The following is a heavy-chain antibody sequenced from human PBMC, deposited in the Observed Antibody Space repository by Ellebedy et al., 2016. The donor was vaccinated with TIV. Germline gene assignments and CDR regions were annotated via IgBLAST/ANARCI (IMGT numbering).Heavy chain of an antibody. J-gene: IGHJ4*02. CDR3: ARDRHDYGGHFDY. D-gene: IGHD4-23*01. CDR1: GYTFTSYF. Sequence: AASVKVSCKASGYTFTSYFMHWARQAPGQGLEWMGIINPSVGSTTYAQKLQGRVTMTRDTSTSTVYMELSSLRSEDTAVYYCARDRHDYGGHFDYWGQGTLVTVSS. V-gene: IGHV1-46*04. CDR2: INPSVGST.